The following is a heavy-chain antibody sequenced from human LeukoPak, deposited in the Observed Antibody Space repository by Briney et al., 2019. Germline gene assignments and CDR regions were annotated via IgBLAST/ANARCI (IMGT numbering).Heavy chain of an antibody. J-gene: IGHJ4*02. D-gene: IGHD3-22*01. Sequence: EWVSAITSSGDTTYYADSVKGRFTISRDNSKNTVYLQMNSLRAEDTAIYYCAKDRRITMIGGQGTLVTVSS. CDR2: ITSSGDTT. CDR3: AKDRRITMI. V-gene: IGHV3-23*01.